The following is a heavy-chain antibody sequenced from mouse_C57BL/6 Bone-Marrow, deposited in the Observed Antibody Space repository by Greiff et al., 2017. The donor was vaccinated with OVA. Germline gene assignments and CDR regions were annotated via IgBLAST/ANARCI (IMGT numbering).Heavy chain of an antibody. CDR2: ISDGGSYT. J-gene: IGHJ2*01. CDR3: ARERENYYGSGFDY. D-gene: IGHD1-1*01. V-gene: IGHV5-4*01. CDR1: GFTFSSYA. Sequence: EVMLVESGGGLVKPGGSLKLSCAASGFTFSSYAMSWVRQTPEKRLEWVATISDGGSYTYYPDNVKGRFTISRDNAKNNLYLQMSHLKSEDTAMYYCARERENYYGSGFDYWGQGTTLTVSS.